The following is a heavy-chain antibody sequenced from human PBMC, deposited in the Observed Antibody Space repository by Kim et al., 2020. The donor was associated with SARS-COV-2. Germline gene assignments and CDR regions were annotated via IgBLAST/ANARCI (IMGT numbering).Heavy chain of an antibody. V-gene: IGHV3-21*01. Sequence: ADSVKGRFTISRDNAKNSLYLQMNSLRAEDTAVYYCAREFSSSWYGAEAYWGQGTLVTVSS. J-gene: IGHJ4*02. CDR3: AREFSSSWYGAEAY. D-gene: IGHD6-13*01.